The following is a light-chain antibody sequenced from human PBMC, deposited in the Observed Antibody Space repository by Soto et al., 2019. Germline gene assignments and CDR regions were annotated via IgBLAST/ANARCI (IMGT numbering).Light chain of an antibody. J-gene: IGKJ4*01. CDR2: AAS. V-gene: IGKV1-13*02. CDR3: KQSKSFPLT. CDR1: QGISSY. Sequence: AIQLTQSPSSLSASVGDRVTITCRASQGISSYLAWYQQQPGEAPKVLIYAASSLRSGVPSRFSGSGYGTDFSLTISSLQPEDLATYYCKQSKSFPLTFGGGTKVDI.